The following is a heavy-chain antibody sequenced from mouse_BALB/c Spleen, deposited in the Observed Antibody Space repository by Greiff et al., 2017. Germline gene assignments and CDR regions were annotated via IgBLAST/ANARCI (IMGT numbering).Heavy chain of an antibody. J-gene: IGHJ4*01. Sequence: EVKLVESGGGLVQPGGSRKLSCAASGFTFSSFGMHWVRQAPEKGLEWVAYISSGSSTIYYADTVKGRFTISRDNPKNTLFLQMTSLRSEDTAMYYCAKYYAMDDWGQGTSVTVSS. CDR3: AKYYAMDD. CDR1: GFTFSSFG. V-gene: IGHV5-17*02. CDR2: ISSGSSTI.